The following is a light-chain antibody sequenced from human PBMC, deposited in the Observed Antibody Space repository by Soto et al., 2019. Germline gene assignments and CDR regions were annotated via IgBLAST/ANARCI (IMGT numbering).Light chain of an antibody. CDR1: QSVSSSY. J-gene: IGKJ2*01. CDR3: QQYDDSHYT. V-gene: IGKV3-20*01. CDR2: GAT. Sequence: EIVLTQSPGTLSLSPGERATLSCKASQSVSSSYLAWYQQKPGRAPRVLIYGATTRATGIPDRFSGSGSGTAFTLTISRLEPADSATYYCQQYDDSHYTFGQGTKLEIK.